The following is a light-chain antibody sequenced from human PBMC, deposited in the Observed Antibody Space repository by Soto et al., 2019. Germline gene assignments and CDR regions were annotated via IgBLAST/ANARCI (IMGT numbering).Light chain of an antibody. Sequence: QSALTQPASVSGSPGQSISISCTGTSGDVGSYNLVSWYQQHPGKAPKLMIYEVSKRPSGVSNRFSGSKSGNTASLTISGLKPEDEADYYCCSYAGSSTGVFGGGTKLTVL. CDR3: CSYAGSSTGV. V-gene: IGLV2-23*02. J-gene: IGLJ3*02. CDR1: SGDVGSYNL. CDR2: EVS.